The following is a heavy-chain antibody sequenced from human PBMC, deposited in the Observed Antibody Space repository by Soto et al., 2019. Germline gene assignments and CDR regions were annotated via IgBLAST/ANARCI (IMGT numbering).Heavy chain of an antibody. J-gene: IGHJ4*02. CDR3: AKTPHVVVEASTWYYFDY. CDR1: GFTFSGYA. V-gene: IGHV3-23*01. Sequence: GGPLRLSGAASGFTFSGYAMSWVRQATGKGLEWVSAIGGSGTSTYFADSVKGRFTISRDNSKNTLYLQMHSLRAEDTAVYYCAKTPHVVVEASTWYYFDYWGQGTLVTVSS. CDR2: IGGSGTST. D-gene: IGHD2-15*01.